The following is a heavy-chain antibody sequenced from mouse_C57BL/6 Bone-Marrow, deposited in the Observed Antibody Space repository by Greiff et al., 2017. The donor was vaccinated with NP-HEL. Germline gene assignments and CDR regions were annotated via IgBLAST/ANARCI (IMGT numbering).Heavy chain of an antibody. J-gene: IGHJ2*01. V-gene: IGHV7-3*01. CDR1: GFTFTDYY. D-gene: IGHD3-2*02. CDR3: ARASSNAGTFDY. Sequence: EVKLVESGGGLVQPGGSLCLSCAASGFTFTDYYMSWVRQPPGKALEWLGFIRNKANGYTTEYSASVKGRFTISRDNSQSILYLQMNALRAEDSATYYCARASSNAGTFDYWGQGTTLTVSS. CDR2: IRNKANGYTT.